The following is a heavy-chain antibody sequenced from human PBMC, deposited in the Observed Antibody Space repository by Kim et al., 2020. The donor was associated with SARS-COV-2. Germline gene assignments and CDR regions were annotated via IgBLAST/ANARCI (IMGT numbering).Heavy chain of an antibody. D-gene: IGHD4-17*01. CDR1: GFTFSTYW. CDR2: INQGGTEK. CDR3: ARTHYGDYV. Sequence: GGSLRLSCAASGFTFSTYWMTWVRHAPGKGLEWVANINQGGTEKYYVDSVKGRFTISRDDAKNSLFLDVNSLRVEHTAVYYCARTHYGDYVWGQGTLVTVSS. V-gene: IGHV3-7*01. J-gene: IGHJ4*02.